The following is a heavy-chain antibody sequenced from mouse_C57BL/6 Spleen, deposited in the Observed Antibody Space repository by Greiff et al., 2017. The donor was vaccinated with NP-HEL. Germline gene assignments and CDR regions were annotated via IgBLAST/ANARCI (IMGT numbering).Heavy chain of an antibody. Sequence: VQLQQPGAELVKPGASVKLSCKASGYTFTSYWMHWVKQRPGQGLEWIGMIHPNSGSTNYNEKFKSKATLTVDKSSSTAYMQRSSLTSEDSAVYYCARKTYYDYDEAPLGFDVWGTGTTVTVSS. D-gene: IGHD2-4*01. J-gene: IGHJ1*03. CDR3: ARKTYYDYDEAPLGFDV. CDR1: GYTFTSYW. CDR2: IHPNSGST. V-gene: IGHV1-64*01.